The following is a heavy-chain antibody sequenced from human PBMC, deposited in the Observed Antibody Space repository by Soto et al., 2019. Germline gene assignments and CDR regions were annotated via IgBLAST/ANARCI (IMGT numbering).Heavy chain of an antibody. Sequence: EVQLLESGGGLVQPGESLRVSCAASGFTFSSYAMSWVRKAPGNGLEWVPVISGRDDSTYYADSVKGRFTTSRDNSKNTLYLQMNSLRAEDTAVYYCAKRSSSSTFDYWGQATLVTVSS. CDR1: GFTFSSYA. V-gene: IGHV3-23*01. J-gene: IGHJ4*02. CDR3: AKRSSSSTFDY. D-gene: IGHD6-6*01. CDR2: ISGRDDST.